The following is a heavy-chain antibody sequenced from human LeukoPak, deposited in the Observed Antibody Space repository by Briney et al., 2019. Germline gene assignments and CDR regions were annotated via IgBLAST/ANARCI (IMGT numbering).Heavy chain of an antibody. CDR1: GFSLSDYG. J-gene: IGHJ4*02. CDR3: AKGGYSSGWRNYFDY. D-gene: IGHD6-19*01. V-gene: IGHV3-23*01. CDR2: ISATGGST. Sequence: GGSLRLSCEASGFSLSDYGITWVRQAPGKSLEWVSTISATGGSTYYADSVKGRFTISRDNSKDTLYLQMNSLRAEDTAVYYCAKGGYSSGWRNYFDYWGQGTLVTVSS.